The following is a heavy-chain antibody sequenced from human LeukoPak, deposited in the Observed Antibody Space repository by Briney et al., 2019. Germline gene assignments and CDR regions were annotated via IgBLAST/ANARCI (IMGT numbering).Heavy chain of an antibody. Sequence: GGSLRLSCAASGFTFSNAWMSWVRQAPGKGLEWVGRIKSKTDGGTTDYAAPVKGRFTISRDDSKNTLYLQMNSLKTEDTAVYYCTTVGLGIGELLTDYWGQGTLVTVSS. CDR1: GFTFSNAW. V-gene: IGHV3-15*01. CDR3: TTVGLGIGELLTDY. D-gene: IGHD3-10*01. J-gene: IGHJ4*02. CDR2: IKSKTDGGTT.